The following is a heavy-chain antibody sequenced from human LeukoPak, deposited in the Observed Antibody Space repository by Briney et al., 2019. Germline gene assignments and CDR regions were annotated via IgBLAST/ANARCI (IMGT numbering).Heavy chain of an antibody. CDR3: ARGTTGTTDFDY. J-gene: IGHJ4*02. CDR1: GFTFSDYY. Sequence: KSGGSLRLSCAASGFTFSDYYMNWIRPAPGKGLEGVSYISTSGTTMSYADSVKGRFTTSSDSAKNSLYLQMNSRRAEDTAVYYCARGTTGTTDFDYWGQGTLVTVSS. V-gene: IGHV3-11*01. D-gene: IGHD1-1*01. CDR2: ISTSGTTM.